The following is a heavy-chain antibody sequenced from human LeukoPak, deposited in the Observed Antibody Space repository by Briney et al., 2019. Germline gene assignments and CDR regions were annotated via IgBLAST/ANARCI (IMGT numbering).Heavy chain of an antibody. J-gene: IGHJ4*02. CDR2: ISAYNGNT. V-gene: IGHV1-18*04. D-gene: IGHD6-13*01. CDR3: ARDRAAAGTVAIVAY. CDR1: GYTFTSYG. Sequence: GASVKLSCKASGYTFTSYGISWVRQAPGQGLEWMGWISAYNGNTNYAQNLQGRVTMTTDTSTSTAYMELRSLRSDDTAVYYCARDRAAAGTVAIVAYGGQGTLVTVSS.